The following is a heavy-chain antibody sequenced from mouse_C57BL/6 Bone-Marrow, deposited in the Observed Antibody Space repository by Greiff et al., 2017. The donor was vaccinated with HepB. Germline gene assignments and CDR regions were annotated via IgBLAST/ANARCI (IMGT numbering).Heavy chain of an antibody. CDR2: ISDGGSYT. CDR1: GFTFSSYA. J-gene: IGHJ4*01. V-gene: IGHV5-4*01. Sequence: EVQLQESGGGLVKPGGSLKLSCAASGFTFSSYAMSWVRQTPEKRLEWVATISDGGSYTYYPDNVKGRFTISRDNAKNNLYLQMSHLKSEDTAMYYCAREVITTVVANYAMDYWGQGTSVTVSS. CDR3: AREVITTVVANYAMDY. D-gene: IGHD1-1*01.